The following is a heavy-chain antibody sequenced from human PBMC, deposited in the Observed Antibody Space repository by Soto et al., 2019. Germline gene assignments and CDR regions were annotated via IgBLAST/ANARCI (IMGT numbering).Heavy chain of an antibody. Sequence: GASVKVSCKASGFTFTSSAVQWVRQARGQRLERIGWIVVGSGNTNYAQKFQERVTITRDMSTSTAYMELSSLRSEDTAVYYCAAVPLTAMVSYYFDYWGQGTLVTVSS. CDR3: AAVPLTAMVSYYFDY. CDR1: GFTFTSSA. CDR2: IVVGSGNT. J-gene: IGHJ4*02. D-gene: IGHD5-18*01. V-gene: IGHV1-58*01.